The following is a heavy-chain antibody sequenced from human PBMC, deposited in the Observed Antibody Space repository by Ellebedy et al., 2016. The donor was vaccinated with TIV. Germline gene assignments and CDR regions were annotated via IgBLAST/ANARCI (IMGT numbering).Heavy chain of an antibody. V-gene: IGHV4-39*07. D-gene: IGHD5-12*01. CDR2: IYHSGST. CDR1: GGTISGTNYY. Sequence: SETLSLXCNVSGGTISGTNYYWGWIRQSPEKGLEWIGSIYHSGSTYYNPSLKSRLTISLDTTKNQFSLRLDSVTAADTAVYYCASSPSGYEIPYWGQGTLVTVSS. CDR3: ASSPSGYEIPY. J-gene: IGHJ4*02.